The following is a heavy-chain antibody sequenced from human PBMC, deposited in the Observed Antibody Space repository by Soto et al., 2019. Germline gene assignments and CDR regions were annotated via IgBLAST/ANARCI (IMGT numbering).Heavy chain of an antibody. CDR2: IYYSGST. V-gene: IGHV4-39*02. J-gene: IGHJ5*02. CDR1: GGSISSSSYY. D-gene: IGHD4-17*01. Sequence: QLQLQESGPGLVKPSETLSLTCTVSGGSISSSSYYWGWIRQPPGKGLEWIGSIYYSGSTYYNPSLKSRVTISVDTSKNQFSLKLSSVTAADTAVYYCARDVRYYGDLTNWFDPWGQGTLVTVSS. CDR3: ARDVRYYGDLTNWFDP.